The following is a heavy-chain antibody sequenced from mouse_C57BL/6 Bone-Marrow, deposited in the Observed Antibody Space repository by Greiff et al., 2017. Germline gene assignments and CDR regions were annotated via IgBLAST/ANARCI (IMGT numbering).Heavy chain of an antibody. V-gene: IGHV5-6*01. Sequence: VQLQLSGGDLVKPGGSLKLSCAASGFTFSSYGVSWVRQTPDKRLVWVATISSGGSYTYYPDSVKGRFTISRDNAKNTLYLQMSSLKSEDTAMYYCARQDYWGQGTTLTGSS. J-gene: IGHJ2*01. CDR3: ARQDY. CDR2: ISSGGSYT. CDR1: GFTFSSYG.